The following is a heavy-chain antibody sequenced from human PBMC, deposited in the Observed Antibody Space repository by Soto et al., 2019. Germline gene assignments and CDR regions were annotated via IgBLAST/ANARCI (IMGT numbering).Heavy chain of an antibody. D-gene: IGHD6-6*01. CDR1: GGSISSSSYY. CDR3: ARAARPYYYYYMDV. CDR2: IYYSGST. Sequence: QLQLQESGPGLVKPSETLSLTCTVSGGSISSSSYYWGWIRQPPGKGLEWIGSIYYSGSTYYNPSLKSRVTISVDPSKNQFSLKLSSVPAADTAVYYGARAARPYYYYYMDVWGKGTTVTVSS. V-gene: IGHV4-39*01. J-gene: IGHJ6*03.